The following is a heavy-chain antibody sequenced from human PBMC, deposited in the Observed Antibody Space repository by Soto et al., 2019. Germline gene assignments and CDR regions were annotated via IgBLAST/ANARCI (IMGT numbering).Heavy chain of an antibody. CDR2: ISAYNGNT. Sequence: ASAKVSCKASGYTFTSYGISWVRQAPGQGLEWMGWISAYNGNTNYAQKLQGRVTMTTDTSTSTAYMELRSLRSDDTAVYYCARDVHWDYYDIEGYWFDPWGQGTLVTVSS. CDR3: ARDVHWDYYDIEGYWFDP. J-gene: IGHJ5*02. D-gene: IGHD3-22*01. V-gene: IGHV1-18*01. CDR1: GYTFTSYG.